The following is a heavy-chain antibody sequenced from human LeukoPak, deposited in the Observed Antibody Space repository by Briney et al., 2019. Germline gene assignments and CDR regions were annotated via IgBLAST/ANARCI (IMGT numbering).Heavy chain of an antibody. CDR1: GYTFTGYY. Sequence: GASVKFSCKASGYTFTGYYMHWVRQAPGQGLEWMGWINPSSGGTNYAQKFQGWVTMTRDTSISTAYMELSRLRSDDTAVYYCARGQGTMVRGVMVDWYFDLWGRGTLVTVSS. CDR3: ARGQGTMVRGVMVDWYFDL. J-gene: IGHJ2*01. V-gene: IGHV1-2*04. D-gene: IGHD3-10*01. CDR2: INPSSGGT.